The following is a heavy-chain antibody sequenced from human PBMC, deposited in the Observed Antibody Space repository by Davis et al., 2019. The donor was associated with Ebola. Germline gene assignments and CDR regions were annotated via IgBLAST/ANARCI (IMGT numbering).Heavy chain of an antibody. J-gene: IGHJ5*02. Sequence: GESLKISCAASGFTFNSYAMSWVRQAPGKGLEWVSSISATGGRTYFADSVRGRFTTSRDNSKNTIDLQMNSLRAEDTALYYCARAYVGFCSGGSCFRLDPWGQGTLVTVSS. V-gene: IGHV3-23*01. CDR3: ARAYVGFCSGGSCFRLDP. CDR2: ISATGGRT. D-gene: IGHD2-15*01. CDR1: GFTFNSYA.